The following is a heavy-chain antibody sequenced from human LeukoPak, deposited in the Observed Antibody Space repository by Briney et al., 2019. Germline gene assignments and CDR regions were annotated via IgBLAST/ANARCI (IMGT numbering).Heavy chain of an antibody. CDR2: ISPSGGST. CDR1: GYTFTSNY. V-gene: IGHV1-46*01. CDR3: ARAAYDILTGSTEIYYYYYMDV. D-gene: IGHD3-9*01. Sequence: ASVKVSCKAFGYTFTSNYMHWVRQAPGQGPEWMGVISPSGGSTTYAQKFQGRVTLTRDMSTSTDYLELSSLRSEDTAVYYCARAAYDILTGSTEIYYYYYMDVWGKGTTVTVSS. J-gene: IGHJ6*03.